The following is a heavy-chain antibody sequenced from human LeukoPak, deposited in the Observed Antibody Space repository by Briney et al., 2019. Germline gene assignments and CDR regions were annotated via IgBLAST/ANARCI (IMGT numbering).Heavy chain of an antibody. V-gene: IGHV5-51*01. CDR2: IYPGDSDT. CDR1: GSIFTSYW. D-gene: IGHD3-3*01. J-gene: IGHJ3*02. CDR3: ASPAFLGDDAFDI. Sequence: PGESLQISCKGSGSIFTSYWIGWVRQLPGKGLEWMGIIYPGDSDTRYSPSFQGQVTISADKSISTAYLQWSSLKASDTAMYYCASPAFLGDDAFDIWGQGTMVTVSS.